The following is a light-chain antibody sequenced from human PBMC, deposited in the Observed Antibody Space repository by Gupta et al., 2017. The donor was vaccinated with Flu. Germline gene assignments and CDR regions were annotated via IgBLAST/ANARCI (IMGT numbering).Light chain of an antibody. CDR3: NSYTNTNTLVL. J-gene: IGLJ2*01. Sequence: ALTQPASVSGSPAQPITISCTGTSSDIGGDNYVSWYQQHPDRATKHMIFDVSNRPSAVSTRVSCSNSGTTASPTLTVPQAEDEADDYYNSYTNTNTLVLVGGGTKLTVL. V-gene: IGLV2-14*01. CDR2: DVS. CDR1: SSDIGGDNY.